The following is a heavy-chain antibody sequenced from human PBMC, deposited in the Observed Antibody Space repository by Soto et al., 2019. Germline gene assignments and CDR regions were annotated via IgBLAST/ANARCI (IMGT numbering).Heavy chain of an antibody. CDR2: ISGYNGNT. CDR1: GYIFINYG. J-gene: IGHJ5*02. CDR3: ARDEVTDYNWLDR. V-gene: IGHV1-18*01. D-gene: IGHD4-4*01. Sequence: ASVKVSCKASGYIFINYGITWVRQAPGQGLEWMGWISGYNGNTKYADKLQGRVTMTTDTSTTTAYMELRSLRSDETAVYYCARDEVTDYNWLDRWDQRPLVTVSS.